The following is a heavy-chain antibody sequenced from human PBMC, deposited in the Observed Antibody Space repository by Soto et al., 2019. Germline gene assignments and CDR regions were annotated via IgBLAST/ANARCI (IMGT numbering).Heavy chain of an antibody. J-gene: IGHJ4*02. CDR1: GYTFTSYY. CDR3: ARPSRVAGPSLNQLRY. V-gene: IGHV1-46*01. Sequence: ASVKVSCKASGYTFTSYYMHWVRQAPGQGLEWMGIINPSGGSTSYAQKFQGRVTMTRDTSTSTVYMELSSLRSEDTAVYYCARPSRVAGPSLNQLRYWGQGTLVTVSS. CDR2: INPSGGST. D-gene: IGHD2-15*01.